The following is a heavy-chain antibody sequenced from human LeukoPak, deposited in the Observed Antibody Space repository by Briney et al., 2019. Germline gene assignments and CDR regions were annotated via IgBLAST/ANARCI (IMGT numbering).Heavy chain of an antibody. D-gene: IGHD2-15*01. V-gene: IGHV3-21*04. CDR2: ISTSSSYI. CDR1: GFTFSSYS. J-gene: IGHJ4*02. CDR3: AKRRGDCSDGQGCGDY. Sequence: PGGSLRLSCAASGFTFSSYSMNWVRQAPGRGLEWVSSISTSSSYIYYADSVKGRFTISRDNSKNTLYLQMNSLRAEDTAVYYCAKRRGDCSDGQGCGDYWGQGTLVTVSS.